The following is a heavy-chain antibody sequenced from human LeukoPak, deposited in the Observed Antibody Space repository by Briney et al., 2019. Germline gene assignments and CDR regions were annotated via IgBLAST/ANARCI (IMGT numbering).Heavy chain of an antibody. J-gene: IGHJ4*02. V-gene: IGHV3-33*01. CDR3: ARDRGGRWLQVYYFDY. D-gene: IGHD5-24*01. CDR1: GFTFSSYT. Sequence: GGSLRLSCAASGFTFSSYTMHWVRQAPGKGLEWVAVIWYDGSNKDYADSVKGRFTISRDNSKNTLYLRVNSLRAEDTAMYYCARDRGGRWLQVYYFDYWGQGTLVTVSS. CDR2: IWYDGSNK.